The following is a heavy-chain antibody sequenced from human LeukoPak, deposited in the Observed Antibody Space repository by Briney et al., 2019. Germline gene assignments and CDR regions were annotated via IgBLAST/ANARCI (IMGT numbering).Heavy chain of an antibody. J-gene: IGHJ6*03. CDR3: ARGGVVPAAIEPYYMDV. CDR1: GFTFSTYD. Sequence: GGSLRLSCAASGFTFSTYDMHWVRQAPGKGLEWVANIKQDGSEKYYVDSVKGRFTISRDNAKNSLYLQMNSLRAEDTAVYYCARGGVVPAAIEPYYMDVWGKGTTVTVSS. V-gene: IGHV3-7*01. CDR2: IKQDGSEK. D-gene: IGHD2-2*01.